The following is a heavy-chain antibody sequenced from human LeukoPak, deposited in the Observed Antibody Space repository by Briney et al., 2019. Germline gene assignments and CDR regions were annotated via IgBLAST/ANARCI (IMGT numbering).Heavy chain of an antibody. CDR2: MNPNSGNT. J-gene: IGHJ4*02. Sequence: ASVKVSCKASGYTFTTYDLNWVRQATGQGLEWMGWMNPNSGNTGYAQKFQGRVTMTRNISITTAYMELSNLTSEDTSVYYCARRIRGAPTDYWGQGTLVTVSS. CDR1: GYTFTTYD. CDR3: ARRIRGAPTDY. D-gene: IGHD3-10*01. V-gene: IGHV1-8*01.